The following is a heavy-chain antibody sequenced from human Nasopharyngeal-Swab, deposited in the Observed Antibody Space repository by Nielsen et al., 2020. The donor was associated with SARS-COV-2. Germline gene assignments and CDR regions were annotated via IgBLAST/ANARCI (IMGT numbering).Heavy chain of an antibody. V-gene: IGHV3-69-1*01. CDR2: ISSSSYI. CDR3: ASSSGWYSG. D-gene: IGHD6-19*01. J-gene: IGHJ4*02. Sequence: WIRQPPGKGLEWVSSISSSSYIYYADSVKGRFTISRDNAKNTLYLQMNSLGAEDTAVYYCASSSGWYSGWGQGTLVTVSS.